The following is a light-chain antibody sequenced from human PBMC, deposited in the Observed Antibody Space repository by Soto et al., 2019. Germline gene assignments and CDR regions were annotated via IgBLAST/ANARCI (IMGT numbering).Light chain of an antibody. Sequence: EVVLTHSPDTLSSSPGEGATLSCRTSQTVRSSYLAWYQQKPGQAPRLLIYGASSRATGIPDRFSGSGSGTDFTLTISRLEPEDFAVYYCQQYGSSPLYTFGQGTK. V-gene: IGKV3-20*01. J-gene: IGKJ2*01. CDR2: GAS. CDR3: QQYGSSPLYT. CDR1: QTVRSSY.